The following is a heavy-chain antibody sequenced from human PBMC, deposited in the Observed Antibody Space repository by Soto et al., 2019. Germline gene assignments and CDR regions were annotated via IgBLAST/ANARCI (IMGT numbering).Heavy chain of an antibody. Sequence: PSETLSLTCAVSGGSISSGGYSWSWIRQHPGKGLEWIGYIYYSGSTYYNPSLKSRVTISVDTSKNQFSLKLSSVTAAATAVYYCARSGYSYGPNPLLYWGQGTLVTVS. CDR3: ARSGYSYGPNPLLY. CDR2: IYYSGST. V-gene: IGHV4-31*11. J-gene: IGHJ4*02. D-gene: IGHD5-18*01. CDR1: GGSISSGGYS.